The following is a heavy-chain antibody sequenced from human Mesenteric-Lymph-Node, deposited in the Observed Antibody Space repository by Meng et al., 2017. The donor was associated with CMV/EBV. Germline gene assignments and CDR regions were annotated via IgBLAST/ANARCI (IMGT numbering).Heavy chain of an antibody. J-gene: IGHJ5*02. CDR3: ARVSLAAAGTFWFDP. Sequence: EVQLVESGGGLVKPGVSLRLSGAASGFTFSSYSMNWVRQAPGKGLEWVSSISSSSYIYYADSVKGRFTISRDNAKNSLYLQMNSLRAEDTAVYYCARVSLAAAGTFWFDPWGQGTLVTVPS. V-gene: IGHV3-21*01. CDR1: GFTFSSYS. CDR2: ISSSSYI. D-gene: IGHD6-13*01.